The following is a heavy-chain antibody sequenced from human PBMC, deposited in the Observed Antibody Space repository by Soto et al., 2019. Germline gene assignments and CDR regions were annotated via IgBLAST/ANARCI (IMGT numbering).Heavy chain of an antibody. D-gene: IGHD3-22*01. J-gene: IGHJ4*02. Sequence: QVQLVQSGAEEKKPGASVRVSCTASGYTFSSYAIHWVRQAPGQRVEWMGWINAGYGNTKYSQKFQGRLTITRDTSASTVYMELSSLRSEDTAVYYCARIVYDSSGYKRYFDYWGQGTLVTVSS. V-gene: IGHV1-3*05. CDR2: INAGYGNT. CDR1: GYTFSSYA. CDR3: ARIVYDSSGYKRYFDY.